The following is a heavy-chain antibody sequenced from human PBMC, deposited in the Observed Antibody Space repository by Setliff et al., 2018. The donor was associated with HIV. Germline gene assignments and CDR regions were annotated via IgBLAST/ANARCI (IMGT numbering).Heavy chain of an antibody. CDR3: ATDCAVVGGTGSLDS. Sequence: PGESLKISCAASGFTVSSNYMSWVRQAPGKGLEWVSVIYSGGSTYYADSVKGRFTISRDNSKNTLYLQMNSLRAEDTAVYYCATDCAVVGGTGSLDSWGQGTLVTVSS. CDR1: GFTVSSNY. J-gene: IGHJ4*02. V-gene: IGHV3-53*01. CDR2: IYSGGST. D-gene: IGHD1-26*01.